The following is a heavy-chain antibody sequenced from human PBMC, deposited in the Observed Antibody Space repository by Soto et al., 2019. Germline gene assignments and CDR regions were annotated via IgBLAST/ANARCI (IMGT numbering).Heavy chain of an antibody. J-gene: IGHJ4*02. CDR3: ARLTSCDSSGYYCY. D-gene: IGHD3-22*01. Sequence: EVQLVESGGGLVKPGGSLRLSCAASGFTFSSYSMNWVRQAPGKGLEWVSSISSSSSYIYYADSVKGRFTISRDNTKNTLYLQMNILRAEDTAVYYCARLTSCDSSGYYCYWGQGTLVTVSS. V-gene: IGHV3-21*01. CDR1: GFTFSSYS. CDR2: ISSSSSYI.